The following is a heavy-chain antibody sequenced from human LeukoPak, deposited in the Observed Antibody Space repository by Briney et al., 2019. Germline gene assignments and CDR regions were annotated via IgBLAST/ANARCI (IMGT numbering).Heavy chain of an antibody. J-gene: IGHJ4*02. CDR1: GFTFSGNW. Sequence: PGGSLRLSCAASGFTFSGNWMSWVRQAPGKGLEWLANIDQDGSGKYYMDSVKGRFTISRDNAKNSLYLQMNSLRAEDTAVYYCARDARYYHDSSGYHWGQGTLVTVSS. CDR3: ARDARYYHDSSGYH. D-gene: IGHD3-22*01. V-gene: IGHV3-7*01. CDR2: IDQDGSGK.